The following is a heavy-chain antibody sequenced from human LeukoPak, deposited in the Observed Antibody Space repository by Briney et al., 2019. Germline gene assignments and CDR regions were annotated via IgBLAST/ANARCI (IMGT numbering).Heavy chain of an antibody. D-gene: IGHD3-22*01. V-gene: IGHV4-61*02. Sequence: SETLSLTCTVSGGSISSGSYYWSWIRQPAGKGLEWIGRIYTSGSTNYNPSLKSRVTMTRDTSTSTVYMELSSLRSEDTAVYYCARVVREPSRYYYEPYGWFDPWGQGTLVTVSS. CDR1: GGSISSGSYY. J-gene: IGHJ5*02. CDR3: ARVVREPSRYYYEPYGWFDP. CDR2: IYTSGST.